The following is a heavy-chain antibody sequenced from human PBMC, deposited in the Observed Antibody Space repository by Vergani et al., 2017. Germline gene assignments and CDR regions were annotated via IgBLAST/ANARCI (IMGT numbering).Heavy chain of an antibody. CDR3: AKDQRGYSYGGPSGY. CDR2: IYYSGST. D-gene: IGHD5-18*01. V-gene: IGHV4-59*01. Sequence: QVQLQESGPGLVKPSETLSLTCTVSGGSISSYYWSWIRQPPGKGLEWIGYIYYSGSTHSNPSLKSRVTISVDTSKNQFSLKLSSVTAADTAVYYCAKDQRGYSYGGPSGYWGQGTLVTVSS. J-gene: IGHJ4*02. CDR1: GGSISSYY.